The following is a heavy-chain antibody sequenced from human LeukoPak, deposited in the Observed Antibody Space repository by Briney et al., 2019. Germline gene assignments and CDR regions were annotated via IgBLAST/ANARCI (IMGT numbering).Heavy chain of an antibody. D-gene: IGHD3-3*01. V-gene: IGHV4-59*08. Sequence: SETLSLTCTVSGGSISSYYWSWIRQPPGKGLEWIGYIYYSGSTNYNPSLKSRVTISVDTSKKQFSLKLICVTAADTAVYYCAMTGGYDFWSGYHYYGMDVWGQGTTVTVSS. CDR3: AMTGGYDFWSGYHYYGMDV. CDR2: IYYSGST. CDR1: GGSISSYY. J-gene: IGHJ6*02.